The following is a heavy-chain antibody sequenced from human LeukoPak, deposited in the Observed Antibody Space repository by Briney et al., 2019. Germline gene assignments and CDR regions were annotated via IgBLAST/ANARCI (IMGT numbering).Heavy chain of an antibody. CDR1: GASVNSHC. V-gene: IGHV4-59*02. J-gene: IGHJ6*03. CDR3: ARVPEGRMGYFYYMDV. D-gene: IGHD2-15*01. CDR2: IDYSGGA. Sequence: TLSLTCTVSGASVNSHCWSWIRQPPGQGLEWIGNIDYSGGANYNPSLKSRVTMSLETSRNQVSLNLISVNAADTAVYYCARVPEGRMGYFYYMDVWGIGTTVTVSS.